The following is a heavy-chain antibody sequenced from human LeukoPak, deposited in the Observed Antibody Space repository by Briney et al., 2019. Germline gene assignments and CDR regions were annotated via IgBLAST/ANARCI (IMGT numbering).Heavy chain of an antibody. V-gene: IGHV1-69*13. CDR3: ARGRIVVVPAAMVRTDYYYYYYMDV. J-gene: IGHJ6*03. Sequence: GASVKVSCKASGGTFSSYAISWVRQAPGQGLEWMGGIIPIFGTANYAQKFQGRVTITADESTSTAYMELSSLRSEDTAVYYCARGRIVVVPAAMVRTDYYYYYYMDVWGKGTTVTISS. CDR2: IIPIFGTA. CDR1: GGTFSSYA. D-gene: IGHD2-2*01.